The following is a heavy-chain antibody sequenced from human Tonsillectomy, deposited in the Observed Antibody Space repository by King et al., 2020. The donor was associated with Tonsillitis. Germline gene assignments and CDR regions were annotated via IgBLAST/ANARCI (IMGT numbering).Heavy chain of an antibody. J-gene: IGHJ6*02. D-gene: IGHD1-1*01. Sequence: VQLVESGGGVVQPGRSLRLSCAASAFTFSVYAMHWVRQAPGKGLEWVAVISFDGDDKYYADSVRGRFTTSRDNSKNTLYLQMNSLRADDTAVYYCARGGLLGRHNDYDDYGRDVGGQGTTGTVS. CDR1: AFTFSVYA. V-gene: IGHV3-30*04. CDR2: ISFDGDDK. CDR3: ARGGLLGRHNDYDDYGRDV.